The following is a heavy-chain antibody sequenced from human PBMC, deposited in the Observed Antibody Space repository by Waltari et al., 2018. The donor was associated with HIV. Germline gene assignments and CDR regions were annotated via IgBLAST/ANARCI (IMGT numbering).Heavy chain of an antibody. CDR3: ARGRCSTASCYENWYFDL. CDR2: IYHSGTT. Sequence: QVQLQESGPGLVKPSGTLSLTCGASGGSISRSNWWSWVRQPPGKGREWIGEIYHSGTTNYNPSLKSRVTISVDKSKNHFSLKLNSVTAADTAVYYCARGRCSTASCYENWYFDLWGRGTLVAVSS. D-gene: IGHD2-2*01. J-gene: IGHJ2*01. CDR1: GGSISRSNW. V-gene: IGHV4-4*02.